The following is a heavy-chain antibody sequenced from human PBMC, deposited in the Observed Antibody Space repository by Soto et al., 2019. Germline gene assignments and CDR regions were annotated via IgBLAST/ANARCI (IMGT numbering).Heavy chain of an antibody. Sequence: VQLVQSGAEVKKPGSSERVSCKASGGTIKTYTVTWVRQAPGQGLEWVGGIIPIYDSPYYAQRFLGRISITADASTSTAYMVLSSLTSEDTAVYFCAGESASVTSVPLRHWGQGTLVTVSP. J-gene: IGHJ4*02. CDR1: GGTIKTYT. V-gene: IGHV1-69*01. CDR2: IIPIYDSP. CDR3: AGESASVTSVPLRH. D-gene: IGHD4-17*01.